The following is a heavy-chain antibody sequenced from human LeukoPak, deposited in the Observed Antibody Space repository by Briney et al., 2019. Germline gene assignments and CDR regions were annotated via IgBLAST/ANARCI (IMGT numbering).Heavy chain of an antibody. CDR2: INSDGSST. D-gene: IGHD5-18*01. CDR3: ARPRQYSGYSSYYFDY. V-gene: IGHV3-74*01. CDR1: GFTFSSYW. Sequence: PGGSLRLSCAASGFTFSSYWMHWVRQAPGKGLVWVSRINSDGSSTSYADSVKGRFTISGDNAKNTLYLQMNSLRAEDTAVYYCARPRQYSGYSSYYFDYWGQGTLVTVSS. J-gene: IGHJ4*02.